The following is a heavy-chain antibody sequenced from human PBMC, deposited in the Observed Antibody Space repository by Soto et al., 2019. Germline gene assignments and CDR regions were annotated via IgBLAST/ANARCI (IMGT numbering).Heavy chain of an antibody. CDR3: VRIRYQLPSSVLWLDP. J-gene: IGHJ5*02. Sequence: SETLSLTCAVYGGFLSESYWTWIRQPPGKGLEWIGEVNHVGGTNYNPSLKSRVTMSVDTSQNQFSLRLISVTAADTAMYFCVRIRYQLPSSVLWLDPWGQGTPVTVSS. CDR2: VNHVGGT. CDR1: GGFLSESY. D-gene: IGHD3-16*01. V-gene: IGHV4-34*01.